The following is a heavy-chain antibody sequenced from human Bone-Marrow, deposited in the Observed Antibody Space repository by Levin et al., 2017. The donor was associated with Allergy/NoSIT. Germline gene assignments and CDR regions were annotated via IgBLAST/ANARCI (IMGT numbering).Heavy chain of an antibody. CDR1: GGSISSGDYY. CDR2: IYYSGST. Sequence: SETLSLTCTVSGGSISSGDYYWSWIRQPPGKGLEWIGYIYYSGSTYYNPSLKSRVTISVDTSKNQFSLKLSSVTAADTAVYYCARWGVRGVHATDYWGQGTLVTVSS. J-gene: IGHJ4*02. D-gene: IGHD3-10*01. CDR3: ARWGVRGVHATDY. V-gene: IGHV4-30-4*01.